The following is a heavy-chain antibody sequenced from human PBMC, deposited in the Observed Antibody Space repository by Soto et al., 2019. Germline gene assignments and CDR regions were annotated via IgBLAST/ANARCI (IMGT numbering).Heavy chain of an antibody. CDR1: GFTVSSNY. D-gene: IGHD3-16*01. Sequence: GGSLRHCCAASGFTVSSNYLTWVRQPPGKGLKWVSVLYPDGRAYYADSVKGRFTISTDNSKNSVSLQMNTLRAEDTAIYYCARGLGREYHDNRGSFHLVYWGHGTLVTVSS. J-gene: IGHJ4*01. CDR2: LYPDGRA. CDR3: ARGLGREYHDNRGSFHLVY. V-gene: IGHV3-53*01.